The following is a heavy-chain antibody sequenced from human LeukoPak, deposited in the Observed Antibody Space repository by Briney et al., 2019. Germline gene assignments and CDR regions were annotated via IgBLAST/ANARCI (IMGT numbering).Heavy chain of an antibody. D-gene: IGHD6-13*01. CDR3: ARGGGYSSSRYFARYYYYYMDV. V-gene: IGHV1-8*03. Sequence: GASVKVSCKASGYTFTSYDINWVRQATGQGLEWMGWMNPNSGNTGYAQKFQGRVTITRNTSISTAYMELSSLRSEDTAVYYCARGGGYSSSRYFARYYYYYMDVWGKGTTVTVSS. J-gene: IGHJ6*03. CDR1: GYTFTSYD. CDR2: MNPNSGNT.